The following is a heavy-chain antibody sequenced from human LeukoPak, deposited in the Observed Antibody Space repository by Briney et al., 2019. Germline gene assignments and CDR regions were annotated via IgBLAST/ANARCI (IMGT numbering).Heavy chain of an antibody. Sequence: ASVKVSCKTSGYTFSNYFIHWVRQAPGQGLERMGIITPSDGGTIYARKFQGGVTMTSDTSTSTVYMEVSSLKSEDMAVYYCARENRGDPTAAPDYWGQGTLVTVSP. V-gene: IGHV1-46*01. CDR2: ITPSDGGT. D-gene: IGHD6-13*01. CDR1: GYTFSNYF. CDR3: ARENRGDPTAAPDY. J-gene: IGHJ4*02.